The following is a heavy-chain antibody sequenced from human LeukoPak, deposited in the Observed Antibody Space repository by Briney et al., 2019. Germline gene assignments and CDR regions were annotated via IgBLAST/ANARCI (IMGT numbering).Heavy chain of an antibody. CDR3: AREGIAVAGSRWFDP. CDR2: INPNNGGT. V-gene: IGHV1-2*02. J-gene: IGHJ5*02. D-gene: IGHD6-19*01. CDR1: GYTFTGYY. Sequence: ASVKVSCKASGYTFTGYYMHWVRQAPGQGLEWMGWINPNNGGTNYAQKFQGRVTMTRDTPISTAYMELSRLRSDDTAVYYCAREGIAVAGSRWFDPWGQGTLVTVSS.